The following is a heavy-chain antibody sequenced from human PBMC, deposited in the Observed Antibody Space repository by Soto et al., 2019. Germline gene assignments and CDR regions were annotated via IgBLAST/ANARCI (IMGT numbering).Heavy chain of an antibody. V-gene: IGHV3-23*01. D-gene: IGHD3-22*01. CDR3: ARETYYYDSSGYYSYGMDV. Sequence: SLRLSCAASGFTFSSYAMSWVRQAPGKGLEWVSAISGSGGSTYYADSVKGRFTISRDNSKNTLYLQMNSLSAEDTAVYYCARETYYYDSSGYYSYGMDVWGQGTTVTVSS. CDR2: ISGSGGST. CDR1: GFTFSSYA. J-gene: IGHJ6*02.